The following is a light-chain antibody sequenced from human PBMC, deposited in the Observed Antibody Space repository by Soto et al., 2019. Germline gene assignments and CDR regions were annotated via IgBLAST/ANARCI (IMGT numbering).Light chain of an antibody. CDR3: SSYTSSNTFV. Sequence: QSALTQPASVSGSPGQSITISCTGTSSDVGGYDYVSWYQQHPGKVPKLMIYDVSNRPSGVSNRFSGSKSGNTASLTISGLQAEDEADYYCSSYTSSNTFVFGGGTKVTVL. J-gene: IGLJ2*01. V-gene: IGLV2-14*01. CDR1: SSDVGGYDY. CDR2: DVS.